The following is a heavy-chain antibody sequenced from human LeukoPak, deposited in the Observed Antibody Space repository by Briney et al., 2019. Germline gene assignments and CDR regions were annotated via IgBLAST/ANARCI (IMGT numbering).Heavy chain of an antibody. V-gene: IGHV4-4*02. Sequence: SETLSLTCAVSGGSISSSNWWSWVRQPPGKGLEWIGEIYHSGSTNYNPSLKSRVTISVDKSKNQFSLKLSSVTAADTAVYYCARTHCSGGSCYSFFDAFDIWGQGTMVTVSS. CDR3: ARTHCSGGSCYSFFDAFDI. CDR1: GGSISSSNW. CDR2: IYHSGST. J-gene: IGHJ3*02. D-gene: IGHD2-15*01.